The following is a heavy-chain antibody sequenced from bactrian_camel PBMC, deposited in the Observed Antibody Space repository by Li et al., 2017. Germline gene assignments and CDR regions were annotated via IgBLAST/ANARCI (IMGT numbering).Heavy chain of an antibody. V-gene: IGHV3S31*01. D-gene: IGHD5*01. CDR1: GFTFSRYH. CDR2: INSGGST. CDR3: AADSPTARADKR. J-gene: IGHJ4*01. Sequence: VQLVESGGGLVQPGGSLRLSCAASGFTFSRYHMSWVRQAPGKGLEWVSAINSGGSTYYADSVKGRFTISKANAKDTLYLQMNNLEPEDTAVYYCAADSPTARADKRWGQGTQVTVS.